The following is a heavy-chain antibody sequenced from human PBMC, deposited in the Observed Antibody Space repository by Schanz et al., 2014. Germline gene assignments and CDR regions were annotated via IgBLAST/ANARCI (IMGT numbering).Heavy chain of an antibody. D-gene: IGHD1-1*01. Sequence: QVQLRESGPGLVKPSKTLSLTCTVSGGSISSYYWSWIRQPAGKGLEWIGRIFTSGSTDYNPSLKSRATMSLAPATNQFSLKLSSVTAADTAVYYCARDLEGFDYWGQGTLVTVSS. J-gene: IGHJ4*02. CDR1: GGSISSYY. CDR3: ARDLEGFDY. CDR2: IFTSGST. V-gene: IGHV4-4*07.